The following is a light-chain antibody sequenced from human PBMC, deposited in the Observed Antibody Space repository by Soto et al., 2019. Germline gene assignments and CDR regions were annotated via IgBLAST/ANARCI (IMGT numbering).Light chain of an antibody. Sequence: VSCTHSPTTLSLAPGERATLSCRDSQSVSSYLAWYQQKPGQAPRLLIYDASNRATGIPARFSGSGSGTDFTLTIGSLEPEDFAVYYCQQRSNWPPGIPSAQAARPEI. CDR2: DAS. CDR3: QQRSNWPPGIP. V-gene: IGKV3-11*01. CDR1: QSVSSY. J-gene: IGKJ5*01.